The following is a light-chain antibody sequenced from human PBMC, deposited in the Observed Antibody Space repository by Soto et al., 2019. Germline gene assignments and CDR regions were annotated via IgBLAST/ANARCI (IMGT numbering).Light chain of an antibody. Sequence: QSVLTQPASVSGSPGQSITISCTGTSSDVGGYNYVSWYQQHPGKAPKLMLYEVSNRPSGVSNRFSGSKSGNTASLTISGLQAEDEADYYCSSYTSSSIDNVFGTGTKVTVL. CDR3: SSYTSSSIDNV. CDR2: EVS. CDR1: SSDVGGYNY. J-gene: IGLJ1*01. V-gene: IGLV2-14*01.